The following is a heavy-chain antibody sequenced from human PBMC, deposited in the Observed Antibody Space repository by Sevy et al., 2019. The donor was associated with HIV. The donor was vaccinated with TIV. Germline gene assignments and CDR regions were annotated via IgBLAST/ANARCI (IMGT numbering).Heavy chain of an antibody. D-gene: IGHD2-8*01. CDR2: ISCYDGET. J-gene: IGHJ4*02. CDR1: GYTFNRHG. Sequence: ASVKVSCQASGYTFNRHGITWVRQAPGQGLEWMGWISCYDGETKYAQKFRGTVAMTTDTSTSTAYMELRSLTSDDTALYYWARDPTNSVGPKPHFDYWGQGTLVTVSS. V-gene: IGHV1-18*01. CDR3: ARDPTNSVGPKPHFDY.